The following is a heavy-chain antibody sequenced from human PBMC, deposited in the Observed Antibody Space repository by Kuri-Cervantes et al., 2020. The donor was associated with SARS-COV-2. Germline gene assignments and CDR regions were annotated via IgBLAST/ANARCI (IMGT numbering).Heavy chain of an antibody. CDR1: GYSFTSYW. V-gene: IGHV5-51*01. D-gene: IGHD1-7*01. Sequence: GESLKISCKGSGYSFTSYWIGWVSQMPGKGLEWMGIIYPGDSDTRYSPSFQGQVTISADKSISTAYLQWSSLKASDTAMYYCARHHKVQLELRDYWGQGTLVTVSS. CDR3: ARHHKVQLELRDY. J-gene: IGHJ4*02. CDR2: IYPGDSDT.